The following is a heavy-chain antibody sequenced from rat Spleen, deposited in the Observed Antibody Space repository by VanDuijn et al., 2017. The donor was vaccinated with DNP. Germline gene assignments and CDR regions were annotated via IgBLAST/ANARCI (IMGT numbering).Heavy chain of an antibody. V-gene: IGHV5-25*01. CDR1: GFTFSNSD. CDR3: TRHVLPLRVWDY. Sequence: EVQLLESGGGLVQPGRSMKVSCAGSGFTFSNSDMTWVRQAPTKGLEWVATINFSGDFTYYGDSVKGRFTISRDNAKRTLYLQMDSLRSEDTATYYCTRHVLPLRVWDYWGQGVMVTVSS. D-gene: IGHD1-4*01. J-gene: IGHJ2*01. CDR2: INFSGDFT.